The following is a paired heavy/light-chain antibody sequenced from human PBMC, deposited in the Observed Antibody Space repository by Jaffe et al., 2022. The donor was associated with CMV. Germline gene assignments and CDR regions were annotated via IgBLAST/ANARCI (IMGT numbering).Light chain of an antibody. CDR2: EDS. CDR3: YSTDSSGNHSGV. V-gene: IGLV3-10*01. CDR1: ALPKKY. J-gene: IGLJ2*01. Sequence: SYELTQPPSVSVSPGQTARITCSGDALPKKYAYWYQQKSGQAPVLVIYEDSKRPSGIPERFSGSSSGTMATLTISGAQVEDEADYYCYSTDSSGNHSGVFGGGTKLTVL.
Heavy chain of an antibody. V-gene: IGHV2-26*01. CDR3: ARIRGTYYDSSGTTTWWPTDWYFDL. CDR2: IFSNDEK. D-gene: IGHD3-22*01. J-gene: IGHJ2*01. Sequence: QVTLKESGPVLVKPTETLTLTCTVSGFSLSNARMGVSWIRQPPGKALEWLAHIFSNDEKSYSTSLKSRLTISKDTSKSQVVLTMTNMDPVDTATYYCARIRGTYYDSSGTTTWWPTDWYFDLWGRGTLVTVSS. CDR1: GFSLSNARMG.